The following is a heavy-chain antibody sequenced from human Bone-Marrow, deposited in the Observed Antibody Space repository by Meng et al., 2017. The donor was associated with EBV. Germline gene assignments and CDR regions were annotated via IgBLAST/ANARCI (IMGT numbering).Heavy chain of an antibody. V-gene: IGHV4-34*01. CDR1: VESLRASY. CDR2: ISHAGST. CDR3: ARYSSGWQKYFQY. Sequence: QVWGARLLKLSEPLSLTSPVFVESLRASYWSWARQSPGKGLEWIGEISHAGSTNYNPSLSSRVTISIDTSKNQFSLRLNSVTAADRGVYYCARYSSGWQKYFQYWDQGTLVTVSS. J-gene: IGHJ1*01. D-gene: IGHD6-19*01.